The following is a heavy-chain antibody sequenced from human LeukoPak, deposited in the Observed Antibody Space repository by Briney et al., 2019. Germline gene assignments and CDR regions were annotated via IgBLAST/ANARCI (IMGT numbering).Heavy chain of an antibody. CDR3: AKVATGLWFGELFYYYYYMDV. Sequence: GGSLRLSCAASGFTFSSYAMSWVRQAPGKGLEWVSAISGSGGSTYYADSVKSRFTISRDNSKNTLYLQMNSLRAEDTAVYYCAKVATGLWFGELFYYYYYMDVWGKGTTVTVSS. CDR2: ISGSGGST. J-gene: IGHJ6*03. D-gene: IGHD3-10*01. CDR1: GFTFSSYA. V-gene: IGHV3-23*01.